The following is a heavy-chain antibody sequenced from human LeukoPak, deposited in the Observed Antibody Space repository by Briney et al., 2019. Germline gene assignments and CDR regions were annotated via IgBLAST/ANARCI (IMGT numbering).Heavy chain of an antibody. Sequence: GGSLRLSCAASGFTLSSYWMSWVRQAPGKGLEWVANIKQDGSEKYYADSVKGRFTISRDNAKNSLYLQMNSLRAEDTALYYCASGRQLGYWGQGTLVTVSS. CDR1: GFTLSSYW. CDR3: ASGRQLGY. D-gene: IGHD3-16*01. CDR2: IKQDGSEK. J-gene: IGHJ4*02. V-gene: IGHV3-7*01.